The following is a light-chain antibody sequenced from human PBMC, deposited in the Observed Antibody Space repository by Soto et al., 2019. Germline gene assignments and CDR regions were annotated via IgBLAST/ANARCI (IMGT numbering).Light chain of an antibody. CDR1: QSVSSSY. J-gene: IGKJ4*01. V-gene: IGKV3-20*01. Sequence: KVLTQSPGTLSLSPGEKATLSCRASQSVSSSYLVWYQQRPGQPPRLLIYGTSTRAAGISDRFSGSGFGTDFTLTIYRLEPGDSAVYYCQQYGTSALTFGGGTKV. CDR2: GTS. CDR3: QQYGTSALT.